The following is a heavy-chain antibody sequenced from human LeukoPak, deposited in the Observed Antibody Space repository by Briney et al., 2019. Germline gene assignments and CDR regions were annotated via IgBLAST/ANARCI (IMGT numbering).Heavy chain of an antibody. V-gene: IGHV3-66*01. CDR2: FYSGGST. D-gene: IGHD6-13*01. J-gene: IGHJ1*01. CDR1: GFTVSDNY. Sequence: GGSLRLSCAASGFTVSDNYMSWVRQAPGKGLEWVSVFYSGGSTRYADSVKGRFTISRDNSKNTLYLQLNSLRAEDTAVYFCASSSRSSEYFHYWGQGTLVTVSS. CDR3: ASSSRSSEYFHY.